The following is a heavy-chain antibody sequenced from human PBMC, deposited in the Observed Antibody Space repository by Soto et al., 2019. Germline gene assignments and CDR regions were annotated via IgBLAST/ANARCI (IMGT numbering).Heavy chain of an antibody. CDR3: AKDLRPDGRYDLDY. J-gene: IGHJ4*02. Sequence: EVQLLESGGGLAQPGGSLRLSCAASGFTFSTYAMNWVRQAPGKGLEWVSVMVGDGSSSHYADSVRGRFTISRDNSKNTLSLQMISLRAEDTAVYYCAKDLRPDGRYDLDYWGQGTLVTVSS. D-gene: IGHD2-15*01. V-gene: IGHV3-23*01. CDR1: GFTFSTYA. CDR2: MVGDGSSS.